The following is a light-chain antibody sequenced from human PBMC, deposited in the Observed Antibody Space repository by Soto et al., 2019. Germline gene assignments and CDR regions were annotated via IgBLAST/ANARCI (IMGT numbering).Light chain of an antibody. CDR2: AAS. J-gene: IGKJ3*01. CDR3: HQLKA. CDR1: QGISSY. V-gene: IGKV1-9*01. Sequence: IQLTQSPSSLSAPVGDRVTITCRASQGISSYLAWYQQKPGKAPKLLIYAASTLQSGVPSRYSGSGSGTDFAITIGSLPPDDFYIDYCHQLKAFGAGTKVDIK.